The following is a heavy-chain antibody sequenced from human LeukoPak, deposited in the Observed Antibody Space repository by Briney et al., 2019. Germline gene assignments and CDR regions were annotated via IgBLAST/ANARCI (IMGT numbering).Heavy chain of an antibody. V-gene: IGHV3-23*01. J-gene: IGHJ4*02. CDR1: GFTFSSYA. CDR2: ISGSGGTT. CDR3: AKFALRYCSGGSCHPFDY. D-gene: IGHD2-15*01. Sequence: GGSLRLSCAASGFTFSSYAMSWVRQAPGKGLEWVSAISGSGGTTYYADSVKGRFTISRDNSKNTLYLQMNSLRAEDTAVYYCAKFALRYCSGGSCHPFDYWGQGTLVTVSS.